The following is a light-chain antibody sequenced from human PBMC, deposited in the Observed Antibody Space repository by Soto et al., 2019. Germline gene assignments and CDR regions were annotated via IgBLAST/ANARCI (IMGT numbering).Light chain of an antibody. J-gene: IGLJ1*01. CDR1: SSNIGAGYD. CDR2: GNS. Sequence: QPVLTQPPSVSGAPGQRVTISCYGSSSNIGAGYDVNWYRQLPGTPPKLLIYGNSDRPSGVPDRFSGPKSGTSASLAITGLQAEDEADYFCQSYDRSLRTYVFGTGTKVTVL. V-gene: IGLV1-40*01. CDR3: QSYDRSLRTYV.